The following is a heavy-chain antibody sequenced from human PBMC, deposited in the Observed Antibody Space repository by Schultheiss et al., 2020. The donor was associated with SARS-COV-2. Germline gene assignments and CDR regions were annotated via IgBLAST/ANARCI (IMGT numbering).Heavy chain of an antibody. CDR2: IKQDGSEK. J-gene: IGHJ6*03. V-gene: IGHV3-7*01. D-gene: IGHD4-17*01. Sequence: GGSLRLSCAASGFTFSSYGMHWVRQAPGKGLEWVANIKQDGSEKYYVDSVKGRFTISRDNAKNSLYLQMNSLRAEDTAVYYCARSPYGDYGSYYYYYYMDVWGKGTTVTVSS. CDR3: ARSPYGDYGSYYYYYYMDV. CDR1: GFTFSSYG.